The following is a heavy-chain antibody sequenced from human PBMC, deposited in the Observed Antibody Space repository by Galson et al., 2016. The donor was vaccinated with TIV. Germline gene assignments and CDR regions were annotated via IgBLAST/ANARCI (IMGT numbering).Heavy chain of an antibody. CDR1: GLVPSSFA. D-gene: IGHD3-10*01. Sequence: SLRLSCAASGLVPSSFAMNWVRQAPGKGLEWVSTISNTGADTFHADSVKGRFAISRDNSKNMLYLHMTSLRADDTAVYYCAKGSTWFGESLSHWGQGTPVTVSS. CDR2: ISNTGADT. J-gene: IGHJ4*02. CDR3: AKGSTWFGESLSH. V-gene: IGHV3-23*01.